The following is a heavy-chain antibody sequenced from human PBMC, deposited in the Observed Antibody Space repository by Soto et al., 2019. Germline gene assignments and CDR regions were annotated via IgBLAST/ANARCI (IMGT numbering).Heavy chain of an antibody. CDR2: IWYDGSNK. CDR3: ARDYGGDYAHYGMDV. V-gene: IGHV3-33*01. Sequence: QVQLVESGGGVVQPGRSLRLSCVAAGFTFSSYGMHWVRQAPGKGLEWVAVIWYDGSNKYYADSVKGRFTISRDNSKNTLYLQMNSLRAEDTAVYYCARDYGGDYAHYGMDVWGQGTTVTVSS. CDR1: GFTFSSYG. D-gene: IGHD4-17*01. J-gene: IGHJ6*02.